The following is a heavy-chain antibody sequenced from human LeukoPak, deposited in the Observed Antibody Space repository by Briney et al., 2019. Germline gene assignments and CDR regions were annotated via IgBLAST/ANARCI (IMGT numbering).Heavy chain of an antibody. CDR3: ARDRPRITIFGVVTSPYYYYYMDV. Sequence: ASVKVSCKASGYTFTSYGISWVRQAPGQGLEWMGWISAYNGNTNYAQKLQGRVTMTTDTSTSTAYMELRSLRSDDTAVYYCARDRPRITIFGVVTSPYYYYYMDVWGKGTTVTVSS. D-gene: IGHD3-3*01. V-gene: IGHV1-18*01. J-gene: IGHJ6*03. CDR1: GYTFTSYG. CDR2: ISAYNGNT.